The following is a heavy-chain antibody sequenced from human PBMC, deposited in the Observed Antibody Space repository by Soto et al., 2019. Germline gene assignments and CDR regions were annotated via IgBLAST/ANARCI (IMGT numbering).Heavy chain of an antibody. Sequence: QVQLQESGPGLVKPSETLSLTCSVSGDSLTSYYWTWVRQPPGKGLEWIGYIYYTGKTNYNPSLKSRVTISMDLSKKQFDLELRSPPAADTAVYYCARIILTGYYGLEPWGQGTLVIVSA. CDR1: GDSLTSYY. D-gene: IGHD3-9*01. J-gene: IGHJ5*02. V-gene: IGHV4-59*01. CDR3: ARIILTGYYGLEP. CDR2: IYYTGKT.